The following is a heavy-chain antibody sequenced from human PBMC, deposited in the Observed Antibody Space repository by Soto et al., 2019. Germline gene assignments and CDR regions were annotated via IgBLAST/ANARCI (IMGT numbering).Heavy chain of an antibody. Sequence: GXSLRLSCEASGFTLSSYNMNWFRQAPGKGLECVSYISRSGLTIDYADSVEGRFTISRDNAKNSLYLQMNSLRAEDTAVYYCAKLGSSSSGWYFDLWGRGTLVTVSS. D-gene: IGHD6-6*01. CDR3: AKLGSSSSGWYFDL. V-gene: IGHV3-48*01. CDR2: ISRSGLTI. J-gene: IGHJ2*01. CDR1: GFTLSSYN.